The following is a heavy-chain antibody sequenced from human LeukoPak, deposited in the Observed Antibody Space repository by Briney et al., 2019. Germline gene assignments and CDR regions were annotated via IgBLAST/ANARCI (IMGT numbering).Heavy chain of an antibody. Sequence: SETLSLTCAVSGGSISSSNWWSWVRQPPGKGLEWIGEIYHSGSTNYNPSLKSRVTISVDKSKNQFSLKLSSVTAADTAVYYCARDWGVTGRPGYMDVWGKGTTVTVSS. CDR3: ARDWGVTGRPGYMDV. V-gene: IGHV4-4*02. CDR2: IYHSGST. CDR1: GGSISSSNW. D-gene: IGHD6-6*01. J-gene: IGHJ6*03.